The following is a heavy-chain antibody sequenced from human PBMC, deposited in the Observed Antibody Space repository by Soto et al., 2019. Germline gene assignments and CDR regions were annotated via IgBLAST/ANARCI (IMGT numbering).Heavy chain of an antibody. J-gene: IGHJ6*02. Sequence: GGSLRLSCAASGFTFSSYEMNWVRQAPGKGLEWVSYISSSGSTIYYADSVKGRFTISRDNAKNSLYLQMNSLRAEDTAVYYCARSKVQYCTNGVCPGHGMDVWGQGTTVTVSS. CDR3: ARSKVQYCTNGVCPGHGMDV. CDR2: ISSSGSTI. V-gene: IGHV3-48*03. CDR1: GFTFSSYE. D-gene: IGHD2-8*01.